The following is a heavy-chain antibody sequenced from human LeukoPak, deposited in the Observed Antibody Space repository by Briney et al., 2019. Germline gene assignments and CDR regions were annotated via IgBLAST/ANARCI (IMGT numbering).Heavy chain of an antibody. Sequence: TSETLSLTCTVSGGSISSYYWSWIRQPPGKGLEWIGYIYYSGSTNYNPSLKSRVTISVDTSKNQFSLKLSSVTAADTAVYYCARVAVRVGYYFDYWGQGTLVTVSS. D-gene: IGHD2-2*01. CDR1: GGSISSYY. J-gene: IGHJ4*02. CDR2: IYYSGST. CDR3: ARVAVRVGYYFDY. V-gene: IGHV4-59*01.